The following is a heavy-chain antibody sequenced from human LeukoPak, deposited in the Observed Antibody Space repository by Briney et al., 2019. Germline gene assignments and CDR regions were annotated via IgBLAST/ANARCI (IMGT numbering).Heavy chain of an antibody. J-gene: IGHJ4*02. CDR3: ASPTYYDSSGYYHFDY. Sequence: SVKVSCKASGGTFSSYAISWVRQAPGQGLEWMGEIIPIFGTANYAQKFQGRVTITADESTSTAYMELSSLRSEDTAVYYCASPTYYDSSGYYHFDYWGQGTLVTVSS. D-gene: IGHD3-22*01. V-gene: IGHV1-69*13. CDR1: GGTFSSYA. CDR2: IIPIFGTA.